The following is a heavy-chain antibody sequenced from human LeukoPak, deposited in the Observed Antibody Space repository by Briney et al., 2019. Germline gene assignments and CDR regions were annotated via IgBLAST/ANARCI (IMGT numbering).Heavy chain of an antibody. Sequence: GSLRLSCAASGFTFSSYAMSWIRQPPGKGLEWIGSIYYSGSTYYNPSLKSRVTISVDTSKNQFSLKLSSVTAADTAVYYCARLWASVAGTVDYWGQGTLVTVSS. D-gene: IGHD6-19*01. V-gene: IGHV4-39*01. CDR3: ARLWASVAGTVDY. J-gene: IGHJ4*02. CDR1: GFTFSSYA. CDR2: IYYSGST.